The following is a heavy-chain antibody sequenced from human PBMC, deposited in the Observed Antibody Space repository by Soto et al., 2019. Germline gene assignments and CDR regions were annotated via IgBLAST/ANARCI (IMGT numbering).Heavy chain of an antibody. CDR1: GFTFSSYS. CDR3: ARNGLEFIMEGDDAFDI. Sequence: GGSLRLSCAASGFTFSSYSMNWVRQAPGKGLEWVSSISSSSSYIYYADSVKGRFTISRDNAKNSLYLQMNSLRAEDTAVYYCARNGLEFIMEGDDAFDIWGQGTMVTVSS. J-gene: IGHJ3*02. CDR2: ISSSSSYI. D-gene: IGHD1-1*01. V-gene: IGHV3-21*01.